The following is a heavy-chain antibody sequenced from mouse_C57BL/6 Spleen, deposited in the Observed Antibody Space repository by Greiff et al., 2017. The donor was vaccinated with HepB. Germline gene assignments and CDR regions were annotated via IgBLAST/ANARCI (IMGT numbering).Heavy chain of an antibody. CDR2: IDPENGDT. V-gene: IGHV14-4*01. Sequence: EVQLQQSGAELVRPGASVKLSCTASGFNIKDDYMHWVKQRPEQGLEWIGWIDPENGDTEYASKFQGKATITADTSSNTAYPQLSSLTSEDTAVYYCTTDSNYHFDDWGQGTPLTVSS. D-gene: IGHD2-5*01. CDR3: TTDSNYHFDD. CDR1: GFNIKDDY. J-gene: IGHJ2*01.